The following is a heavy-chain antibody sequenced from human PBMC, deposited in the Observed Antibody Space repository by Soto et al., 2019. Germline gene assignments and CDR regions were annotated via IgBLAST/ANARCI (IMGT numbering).Heavy chain of an antibody. J-gene: IGHJ3*02. CDR3: AKDVLRYFDWSDAFDI. Sequence: HPGGSLRLSCTASGFTFNTYAMTWVRQAPGKGLEWVSSLSASGGDTFYADSVKGRFTVSRDSSKNAFFLQMNSLRAEDTAVYYRAKDVLRYFDWSDAFDIWGQGTMVTVSS. V-gene: IGHV3-23*01. CDR2: LSASGGDT. CDR1: GFTFNTYA. D-gene: IGHD3-9*01.